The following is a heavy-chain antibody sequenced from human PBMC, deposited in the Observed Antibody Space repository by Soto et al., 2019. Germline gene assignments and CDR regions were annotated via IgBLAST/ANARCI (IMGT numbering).Heavy chain of an antibody. CDR2: ISGSGGGT. Sequence: PGGSLRLSCASSGFTFSSYAMSWVRQAPGKGLEWVSAISGSGGGTYYADSVKGRFTISRDNSKNTLYLQMNSLRAEDTAVYYCAKDPDPTFGGDHWGQGTLVTVSS. J-gene: IGHJ4*02. CDR3: AKDPDPTFGGDH. CDR1: GFTFSSYA. V-gene: IGHV3-23*01. D-gene: IGHD3-16*01.